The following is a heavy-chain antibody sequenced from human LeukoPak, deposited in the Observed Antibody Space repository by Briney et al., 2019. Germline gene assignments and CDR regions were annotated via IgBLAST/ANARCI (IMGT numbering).Heavy chain of an antibody. CDR1: GFTFKKYW. Sequence: PGGSLRLSCAASGFTFKKYWMSWVRQAPGKGLEWLANIKQDGGEKYYVDYVKGRFTISRDNAENSLYLQMNSLRDADTAVYYCARSGSSGNVDAFDIWGQGTMVTVSS. D-gene: IGHD3-22*01. J-gene: IGHJ3*02. V-gene: IGHV3-7*01. CDR2: IKQDGGEK. CDR3: ARSGSSGNVDAFDI.